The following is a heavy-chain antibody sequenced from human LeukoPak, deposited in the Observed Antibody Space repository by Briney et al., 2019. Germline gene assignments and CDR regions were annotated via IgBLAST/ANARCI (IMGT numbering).Heavy chain of an antibody. CDR2: IYYSGST. CDR3: ARGGGGTAYFDY. J-gene: IGHJ4*02. D-gene: IGHD2-21*02. CDR1: GGSISNYY. V-gene: IGHV4-59*01. Sequence: SETLSLTCTVSGGSISNYYWNWIRQPPGKGLEWIGNIYYSGSTKYNPSLKSRITISVDTSKNQFSLKLSSVTAADTAVYYCARGGGGTAYFDYWGQGTLVTVSS.